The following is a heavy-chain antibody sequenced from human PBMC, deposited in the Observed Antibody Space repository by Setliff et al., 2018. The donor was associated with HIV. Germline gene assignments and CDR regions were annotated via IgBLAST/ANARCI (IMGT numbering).Heavy chain of an antibody. V-gene: IGHV1-69*13. Sequence: SVKVSCKASGGPFTTAFNWVRQVPGQGLEWMGGIIPIFGTANYAQNFGGRVTITADQSTTTSYLQLNSLRFEDTAIYYCASDSPAARFEELEDHYYYFMDVWGKGTTVTVSS. J-gene: IGHJ6*03. CDR2: IIPIFGTA. CDR3: ASDSPAARFEELEDHYYYFMDV. CDR1: GGPFTTA. D-gene: IGHD3-10*01.